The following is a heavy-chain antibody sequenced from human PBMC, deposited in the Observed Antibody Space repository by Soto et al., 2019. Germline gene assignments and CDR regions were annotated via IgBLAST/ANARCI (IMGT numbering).Heavy chain of an antibody. CDR2: IYYSGST. D-gene: IGHD3-10*01. CDR1: GGSISSYY. Sequence: SETLSLTCTVSGGSISSYYWSWIRQHPGKGLECIGYIYYSGSTYYSPSLKSRVTISVDTSENQFSLKLSSVTAAATPVYYCARYGSGSYYPTTFNYWGQGTLVTVSS. V-gene: IGHV4-59*06. CDR3: ARYGSGSYYPTTFNY. J-gene: IGHJ4*02.